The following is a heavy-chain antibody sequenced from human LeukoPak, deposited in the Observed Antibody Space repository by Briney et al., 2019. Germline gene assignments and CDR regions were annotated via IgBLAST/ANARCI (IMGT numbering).Heavy chain of an antibody. CDR2: IYCSGST. J-gene: IGHJ6*02. V-gene: IGHV4-59*01. D-gene: IGHD5-18*01. CDR3: ARASLTAMVLDWYYGMDV. Sequence: SETLSLTCTVSGGSISSYYWSWIRQPPGKGLEWIGYIYCSGSTNYNPSLKSRVTISVDTSKNQFSLKLSSVTAADTAVYYCARASLTAMVLDWYYGMDVWGQGTTVTVSS. CDR1: GGSISSYY.